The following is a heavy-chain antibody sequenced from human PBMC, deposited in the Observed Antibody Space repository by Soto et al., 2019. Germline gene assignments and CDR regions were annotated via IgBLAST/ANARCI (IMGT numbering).Heavy chain of an antibody. D-gene: IGHD5-12*01. Sequence: GASVKVSCKASGGSFGNFGISWVRQAPGQGPEWMGGIVPVFGRPNYAQRFRGRLTITADESTSTGYMELISLRSDDTAVYYCAREGSGYNFWGQGTQVTVSS. CDR1: GGSFGNFG. CDR2: IVPVFGRP. CDR3: AREGSGYNF. J-gene: IGHJ4*02. V-gene: IGHV1-69*13.